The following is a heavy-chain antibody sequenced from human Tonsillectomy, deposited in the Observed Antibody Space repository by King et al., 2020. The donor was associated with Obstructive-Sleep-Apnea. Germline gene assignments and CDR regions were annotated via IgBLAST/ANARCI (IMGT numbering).Heavy chain of an antibody. CDR2: IYYSGST. Sequence: QLQESGPGLVKPSETLSLTCTVSGGSISSYYWSWIRQPPGKGLEWIGYIYYSGSTNYNPSLKSRVTISVDTSKNQFSLKLSSVTAADTAVYYCARAAYFWSGTYYYYGMDVWGQGTTVTVSS. D-gene: IGHD3-3*01. CDR3: ARAAYFWSGTYYYYGMDV. J-gene: IGHJ6*02. V-gene: IGHV4-59*01. CDR1: GGSISSYY.